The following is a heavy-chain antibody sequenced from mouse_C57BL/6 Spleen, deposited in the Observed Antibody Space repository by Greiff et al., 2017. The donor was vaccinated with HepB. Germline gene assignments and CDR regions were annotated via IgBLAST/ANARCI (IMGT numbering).Heavy chain of an antibody. CDR2: FYPGSGSI. D-gene: IGHD1-1*01. Sequence: QVQLQQSGAELVKPGASVKLSCKASGYTFTEYTIHWVKQRSGQGLEWIGWFYPGSGSIKYNEKFKDKATLTADKSSSTVYMELSRLTSEDSAVYFCAFQNSYYYGSNYAMDYWGQGTSVTVSS. CDR3: AFQNSYYYGSNYAMDY. CDR1: GYTFTEYT. J-gene: IGHJ4*01. V-gene: IGHV1-62-2*01.